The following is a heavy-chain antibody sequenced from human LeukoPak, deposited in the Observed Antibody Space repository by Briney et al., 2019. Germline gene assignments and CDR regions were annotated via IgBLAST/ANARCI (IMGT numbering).Heavy chain of an antibody. V-gene: IGHV3-48*03. CDR3: AKMADGMDV. CDR2: ISGSGSTI. J-gene: IGHJ6*02. D-gene: IGHD5-24*01. CDR1: GFTFSSYE. Sequence: PGGSLRPSCAASGFTFSSYEMNWVRQAPGKGLEWVSYISGSGSTIYYADSVKGRFTISRDNAKNSLYLQMNSLRAEDTAVYYCAKMADGMDVWGQGTTVTVSS.